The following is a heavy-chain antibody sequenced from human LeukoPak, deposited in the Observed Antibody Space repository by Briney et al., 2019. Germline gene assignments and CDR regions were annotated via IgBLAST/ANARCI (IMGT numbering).Heavy chain of an antibody. Sequence: PGGSLRLSCAASGFTLSTYAMHWVRQAPGKGLEWVAVISIDGDNKYYADSVKGRFTISRDKSKDTLYLQMNSLRPEDTAVYYCAREATGNWDSPERRNRAFDIWGRGTMVTVSS. CDR2: ISIDGDNK. CDR3: AREATGNWDSPERRNRAFDI. J-gene: IGHJ3*02. V-gene: IGHV3-30*04. D-gene: IGHD1-7*01. CDR1: GFTLSTYA.